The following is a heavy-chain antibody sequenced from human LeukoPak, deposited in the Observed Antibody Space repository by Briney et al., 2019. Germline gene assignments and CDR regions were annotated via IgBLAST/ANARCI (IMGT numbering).Heavy chain of an antibody. D-gene: IGHD3-9*01. J-gene: IGHJ4*02. CDR3: AWGPLRYFDWFHGEPVPFDY. Sequence: SETLSLTCTVSGGSISSSSYYWGWIRQPPGKGLEWIGSIYYSGSTYYNPSLKSRVTISVDTSKNQFSLKLSSVTAADTAVYYCAWGPLRYFDWFHGEPVPFDYWGQGTLVTVSS. CDR1: GGSISSSSYY. V-gene: IGHV4-39*01. CDR2: IYYSGST.